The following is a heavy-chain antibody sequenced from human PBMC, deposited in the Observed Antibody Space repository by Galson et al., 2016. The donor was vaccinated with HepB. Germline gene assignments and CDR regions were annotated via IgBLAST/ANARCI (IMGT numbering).Heavy chain of an antibody. V-gene: IGHV1-8*02. Sequence: SVKVSCKASGYTFIHYDIHWVRQATGHGLEWVGWINPNSGDTAYGQRFQGRVAVTRDTSTSTDYMEISSLGSDDTAVYYWARGRWLTAGGGFDAWGQGALVTVSS. CDR3: ARGRWLTAGGGFDA. J-gene: IGHJ5*01. CDR2: INPNSGDT. D-gene: IGHD2-21*02. CDR1: GYTFIHYD.